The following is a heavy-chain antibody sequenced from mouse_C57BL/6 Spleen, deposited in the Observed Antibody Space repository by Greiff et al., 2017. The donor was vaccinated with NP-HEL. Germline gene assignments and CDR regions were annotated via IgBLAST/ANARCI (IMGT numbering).Heavy chain of an antibody. CDR1: GYAFTNYL. J-gene: IGHJ4*01. CDR2: INPGSGGT. CDR3: ARGAANYYGSSYYAMDY. Sequence: VMLVESGAELVRPGTSVKVSCKASGYAFTNYLIEWVKQRPGQGLEWIGVINPGSGGTNYNEKFKGKATLTADKSSSTAYMQLSSLTSEDSAVYFCARGAANYYGSSYYAMDYWGQGTSVTVSS. V-gene: IGHV1-54*01. D-gene: IGHD1-1*01.